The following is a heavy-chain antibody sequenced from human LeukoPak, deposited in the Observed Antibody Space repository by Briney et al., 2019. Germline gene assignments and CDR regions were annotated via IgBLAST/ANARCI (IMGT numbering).Heavy chain of an antibody. CDR3: ARDPNGDYIGAFDN. CDR1: GFVFREYA. D-gene: IGHD4-17*01. CDR2: ITASDYTT. J-gene: IGHJ3*02. V-gene: IGHV3-23*01. Sequence: GGSLRLSCAASGFVFREYAMTWVRQAPGKGLEWVSSITASDYTTYADSVKGRFTISRDNSKNTLYLQMDSLRGDDTALYHCARDPNGDYIGAFDNWGQGTMVTVSS.